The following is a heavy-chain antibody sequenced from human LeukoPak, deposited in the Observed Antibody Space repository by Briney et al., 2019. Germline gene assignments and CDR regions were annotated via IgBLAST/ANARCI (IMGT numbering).Heavy chain of an antibody. CDR1: GFTFSSYG. V-gene: IGHV3-30*02. CDR2: IRYDGSNK. CDR3: AKDRWFGELVSYYYYYMDV. D-gene: IGHD3-10*01. Sequence: GGSLRLSCAASGFTFSSYGMSWVRQAPGKGLEWVAFIRYDGSNKTYADSVKGRFTISRDNSKNTLYLQMNSLRAEDTAVYYCAKDRWFGELVSYYYYYMDVWGKGTTVTISS. J-gene: IGHJ6*03.